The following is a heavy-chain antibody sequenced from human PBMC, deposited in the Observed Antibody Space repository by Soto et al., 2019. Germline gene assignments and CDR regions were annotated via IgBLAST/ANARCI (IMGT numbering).Heavy chain of an antibody. D-gene: IGHD3-10*01. CDR2: INPNSGGT. Sequence: GASVKVSCKASGYTFTGYYMHWVQQAPGQGLEWMGWINPNSGGTNYAQKFQGWVTMTKDTSISTAYMELSRLRSDDTAVYYCARGRLLLNRSVYGSGAPIDYWGQGTLVTVS. J-gene: IGHJ4*02. V-gene: IGHV1-2*04. CDR1: GYTFTGYY. CDR3: ARGRLLLNRSVYGSGAPIDY.